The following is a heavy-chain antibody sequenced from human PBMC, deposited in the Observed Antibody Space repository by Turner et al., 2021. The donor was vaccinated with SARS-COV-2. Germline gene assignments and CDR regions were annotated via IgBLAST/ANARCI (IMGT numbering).Heavy chain of an antibody. V-gene: IGHV4-59*01. CDR2: IYYSGST. Sequence: QVQLQESGPGLVKPSETLSLTCTVSGGSISSYYWSWIRQPPGKGLEWIGYIYYSGSTNYNPSLKSRVTISVDTSKNQFSLKLSSVTAADTAVYYYASYYYDSSGYHYAFDYWGQGTLVTVSS. D-gene: IGHD3-22*01. CDR1: GGSISSYY. CDR3: ASYYYDSSGYHYAFDY. J-gene: IGHJ4*02.